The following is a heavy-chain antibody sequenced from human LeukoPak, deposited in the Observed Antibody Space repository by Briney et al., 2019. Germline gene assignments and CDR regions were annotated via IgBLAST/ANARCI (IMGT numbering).Heavy chain of an antibody. CDR2: IYPGDSDT. CDR1: GYSFTSHW. D-gene: IGHD6-6*01. CDR3: ARWCSSSDWCFDY. J-gene: IGHJ4*02. Sequence: GESLKISCQGSGYSFTSHWIGWVRQMPGKGLEWMGIIYPGDSDTRYSPSFQGQVTISADKSISTAYLQWSSLKASDTAMYYCARWCSSSDWCFDYWGQGTLVTVSS. V-gene: IGHV5-51*01.